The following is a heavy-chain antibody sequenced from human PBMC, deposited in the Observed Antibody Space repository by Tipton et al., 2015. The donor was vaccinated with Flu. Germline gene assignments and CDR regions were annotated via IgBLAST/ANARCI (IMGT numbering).Heavy chain of an antibody. Sequence: QLVQSGGGLVQPGRSLRLSCAASGFTFDDYAMHWVRQAPGKGLEWVSGISWNSGSIGYADSVKGRFTISRDNAKNSLYLQMNSLRAEDTALYYCAKDRKSGSYYTYDAFDLWGRGTMVTVSS. J-gene: IGHJ3*01. V-gene: IGHV3-9*01. D-gene: IGHD1-26*01. CDR2: ISWNSGSI. CDR3: AKDRKSGSYYTYDAFDL. CDR1: GFTFDDYA.